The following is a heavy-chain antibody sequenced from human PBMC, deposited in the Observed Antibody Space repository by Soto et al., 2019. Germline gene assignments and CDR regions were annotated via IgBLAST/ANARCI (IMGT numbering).Heavy chain of an antibody. Sequence: PGGSLRLSCAASGFTFSNYGMHWVRQAPGKGLEYVSVISSNGGSTYYGSSVKGRFTISRDNSKNTLFLQMGSLRAEDMAVYYCARDLRKAYYDSSGYDYWGQGTLVTVSS. CDR3: ARDLRKAYYDSSGYDY. J-gene: IGHJ4*02. D-gene: IGHD3-22*01. CDR1: GFTFSNYG. CDR2: ISSNGGST. V-gene: IGHV3-64*01.